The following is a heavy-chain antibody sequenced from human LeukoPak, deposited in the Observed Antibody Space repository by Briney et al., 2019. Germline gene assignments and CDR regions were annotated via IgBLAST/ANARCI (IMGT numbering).Heavy chain of an antibody. Sequence: GSLRLSCAASGFTFSSYEMNWVRQAPGKGLEWVPYISSSGSTIYYADSVKGRFTISRDNAKNSLYLQMNSLRAEDTAVYYCAELGITMIGGVWGKGTTVTISS. V-gene: IGHV3-48*03. CDR1: GFTFSSYE. CDR3: AELGITMIGGV. CDR2: ISSSGSTI. D-gene: IGHD3-10*02. J-gene: IGHJ6*04.